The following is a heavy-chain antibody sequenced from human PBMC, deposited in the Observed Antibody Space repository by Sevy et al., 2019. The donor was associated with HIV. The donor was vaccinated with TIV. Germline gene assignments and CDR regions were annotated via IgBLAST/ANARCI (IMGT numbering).Heavy chain of an antibody. CDR2: IIPIFGTA. V-gene: IGHV1-69*13. CDR1: GGTFSSYA. D-gene: IGHD5-18*01. CDR3: ARDVHSYGYYPLDY. Sequence: ASVKVSCKASGGTFSSYAISCVRQAPGQGLEWMGGIIPIFGTANYAQKFQGRVTITADESTSTAYMELSSLRSEDTAVYYCARDVHSYGYYPLDYWGQGTLVTVSS. J-gene: IGHJ4*02.